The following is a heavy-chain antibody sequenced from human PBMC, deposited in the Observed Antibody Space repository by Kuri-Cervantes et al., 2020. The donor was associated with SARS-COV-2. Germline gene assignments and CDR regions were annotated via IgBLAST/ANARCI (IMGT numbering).Heavy chain of an antibody. Sequence: GESLKISCAASGFTFSSYAMSWVRQAPGKGLDWVSCIKGGSGTTYYAASVKGRFTVSRDNAKNTLYLLMSSLRVEDTAMYYCARDLGVAPDFWGQGTQVAVSS. J-gene: IGHJ4*02. CDR2: IKGGSGTT. CDR1: GFTFSSYA. CDR3: ARDLGVAPDF. V-gene: IGHV3-23*01. D-gene: IGHD3-16*01.